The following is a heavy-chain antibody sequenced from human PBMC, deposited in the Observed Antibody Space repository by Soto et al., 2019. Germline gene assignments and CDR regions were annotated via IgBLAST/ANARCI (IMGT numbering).Heavy chain of an antibody. D-gene: IGHD1-26*01. CDR1: GFSFSIYW. Sequence: EVQLVESGGGLVQPGGSLILSCAASGFSFSIYWMHWVRQAPGKGLVWVSRMITDGSSTSYADSVKGRFTISRDNAKNKLYLQMKSLRAEDTAVYYCATGLSTRGYYMDAWGKGTTVTVSS. V-gene: IGHV3-74*01. J-gene: IGHJ6*03. CDR3: ATGLSTRGYYMDA. CDR2: MITDGSST.